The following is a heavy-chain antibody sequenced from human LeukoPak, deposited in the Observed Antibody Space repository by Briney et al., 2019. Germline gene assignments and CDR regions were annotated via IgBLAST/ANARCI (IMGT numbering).Heavy chain of an antibody. CDR1: GGSISSYY. CDR3: ARHSSSWYFYGMDV. V-gene: IGHV4-59*08. Sequence: SETLSLTCTVSGGSISSYYWSWIRQPPGKGLEWIGYIYYSGSTNYNPSLKSRVTISVDTSKNQFSLKLSSVTAADTAVYYCARHSSSWYFYGMDVWGQGTTVTVSS. CDR2: IYYSGST. D-gene: IGHD6-13*01. J-gene: IGHJ6*02.